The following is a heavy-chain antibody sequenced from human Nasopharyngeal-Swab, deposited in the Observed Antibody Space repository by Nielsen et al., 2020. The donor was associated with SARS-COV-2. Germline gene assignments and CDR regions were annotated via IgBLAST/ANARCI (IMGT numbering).Heavy chain of an antibody. V-gene: IGHV3-21*01. J-gene: IGHJ6*02. CDR3: ARDGLDYDFWSAYFMDV. CDR1: GFTFSNYN. Sequence: GESLKISCAASGFTFSNYNMNWVRQAPGKGLEWVSSISSSTTYIYYADPVKGRFTISRDNAKNSLYLQMNSLRAEDTAVYYCARDGLDYDFWSAYFMDVWGQGTTVTVSS. CDR2: ISSSTTYI. D-gene: IGHD3-3*01.